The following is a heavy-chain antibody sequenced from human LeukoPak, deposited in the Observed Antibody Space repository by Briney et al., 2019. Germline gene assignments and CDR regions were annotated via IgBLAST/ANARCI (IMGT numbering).Heavy chain of an antibody. D-gene: IGHD3-22*01. Sequence: SQTLSLTCSVSGGSINTGSYYWSWIRQSPGKGLEWIGYIYYSGTTDYNPSLKSRVSIALDTSKNQLSLRLSSVTAADTAIYYCARSNNYYDGSGYSTGPDYWGQGTLVTVSS. J-gene: IGHJ4*02. CDR2: IYYSGTT. CDR3: ARSNNYYDGSGYSTGPDY. CDR1: GGSINTGSYY. V-gene: IGHV4-30-4*01.